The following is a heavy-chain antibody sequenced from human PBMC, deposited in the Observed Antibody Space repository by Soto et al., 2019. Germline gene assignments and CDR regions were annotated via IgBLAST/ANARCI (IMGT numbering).Heavy chain of an antibody. CDR1: GFTFSSYS. J-gene: IGHJ2*01. V-gene: IGHV3-21*01. CDR3: ARAAIDIVVVVAATLGYFDL. Sequence: GGSLRLSCAASGFTFSSYSMNWVRQSPGKGLEWVSSISSSSSYIYYADSVKGRFTISRDNAKNSLYLQMNSLRAEDTAVHYCARAAIDIVVVVAATLGYFDLWGRGTLVTV. CDR2: ISSSSSYI. D-gene: IGHD2-15*01.